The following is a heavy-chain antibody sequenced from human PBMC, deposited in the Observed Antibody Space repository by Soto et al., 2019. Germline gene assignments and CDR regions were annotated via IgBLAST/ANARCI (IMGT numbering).Heavy chain of an antibody. V-gene: IGHV4-34*01. CDR2: INHSGST. J-gene: IGHJ4*02. D-gene: IGHD4-4*01. CDR1: CGSFSGDY. CDR3: ARGMTTVTTFDY. Sequence: TLSLTCAVYCGSFSGDYLSLIRQPPGKGLEWIGEINHSGSTNYNPSLKSRVTISVDRSKNQFSLKLSSVTAADTAVYYCARGMTTVTTFDYWGQGTLVTVSS.